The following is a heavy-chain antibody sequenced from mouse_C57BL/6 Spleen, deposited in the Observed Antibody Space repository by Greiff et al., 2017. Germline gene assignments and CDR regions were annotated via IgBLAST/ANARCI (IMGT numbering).Heavy chain of an antibody. CDR3: ARNYGSSYGVWFAY. CDR2: IDPSDSYT. V-gene: IGHV1-69*01. J-gene: IGHJ3*01. Sequence: QVQLQQPGAELVMPGASVKLSCKASGYTFTSYWMHWVKQRPGQGLEWIGEIDPSDSYTNYNQKFKGKSTLTVDKSSSTACMQLSSLTSEDSAVYYCARNYGSSYGVWFAYWGQGTLVTVSA. D-gene: IGHD1-1*01. CDR1: GYTFTSYW.